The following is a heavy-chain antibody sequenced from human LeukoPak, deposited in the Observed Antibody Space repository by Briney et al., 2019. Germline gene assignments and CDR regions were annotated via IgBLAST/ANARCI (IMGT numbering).Heavy chain of an antibody. CDR1: GFTFSGSA. Sequence: GGSLRLSCAASGFTFSGSAVHWVRQAPGKGLEWVAFIRYDGSNKYYADSVKGRFTISRDNSKNTLYLQMNSLRAEDTAVYYCAKSEYYYGSGSSLFDYWGQGTLVTVSS. CDR3: AKSEYYYGSGSSLFDY. V-gene: IGHV3-30*02. CDR2: IRYDGSNK. D-gene: IGHD3-10*01. J-gene: IGHJ4*02.